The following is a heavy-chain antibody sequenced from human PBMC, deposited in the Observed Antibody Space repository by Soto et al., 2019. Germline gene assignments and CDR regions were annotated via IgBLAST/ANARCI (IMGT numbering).Heavy chain of an antibody. D-gene: IGHD2-15*01. V-gene: IGHV4-39*01. Sequence: PSETLSLTCTVSGGSISSSSYYWGWIRQPPGKGLEWIGSIYYSGSTYYNPSLKSRVTISVDTSKNQFSLKLSSVTAADTAVYYCARHLGYCSGGSCYSGALDYWGQGTLVTVSS. CDR2: IYYSGST. CDR1: GGSISSSSYY. J-gene: IGHJ4*02. CDR3: ARHLGYCSGGSCYSGALDY.